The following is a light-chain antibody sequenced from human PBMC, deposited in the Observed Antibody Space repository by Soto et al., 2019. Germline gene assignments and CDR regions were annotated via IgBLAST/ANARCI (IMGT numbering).Light chain of an antibody. CDR1: QSVLYSSNNKNY. Sequence: DIVMTQSPDSLAESLGERGTINCKSGQSVLYSSNNKNYLAWYQQKPGQPPKLLIYWASTRESGVPDRFSGSGSGTDFTLTISSLQAEDVAVYYCQQYWSSPWTFGQGTKVEIK. V-gene: IGKV4-1*01. J-gene: IGKJ1*01. CDR3: QQYWSSPWT. CDR2: WAS.